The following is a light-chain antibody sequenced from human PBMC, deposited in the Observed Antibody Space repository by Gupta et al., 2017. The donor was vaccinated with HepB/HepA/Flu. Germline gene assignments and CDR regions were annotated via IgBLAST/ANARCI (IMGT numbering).Light chain of an antibody. J-gene: IGLJ2*01. V-gene: IGLV1-47*01. CDR1: SSNIGSNY. CDR3: AAWDDSLNSVL. Sequence: QSVLTQPPSASGTPGQRVTISCSGSSSNIGSNYVYWYQQFPGTAPKLLIYRNNQRPSGVPDRFSCSKSGTSGSLAISGLRSEDEADYYCAAWDDSLNSVLFGGGTKLTVL. CDR2: RNN.